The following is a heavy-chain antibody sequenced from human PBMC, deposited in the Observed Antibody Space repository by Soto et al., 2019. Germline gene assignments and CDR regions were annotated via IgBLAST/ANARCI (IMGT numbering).Heavy chain of an antibody. CDR3: ARHWDYGDYFDY. Sequence: SETLSLTCTVSGGSISSSSYYWGWIRQPPGKGLEWIGSIYYSGSTYYNPSLKSRVTISVDTSKNQFSLKLSSVTAADTAVYYCARHWDYGDYFDYWGQGTLVTVSS. J-gene: IGHJ4*02. CDR1: GGSISSSSYY. V-gene: IGHV4-39*01. CDR2: IYYSGST. D-gene: IGHD4-17*01.